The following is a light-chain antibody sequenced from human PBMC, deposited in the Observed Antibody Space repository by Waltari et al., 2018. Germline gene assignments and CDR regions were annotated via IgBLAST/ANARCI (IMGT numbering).Light chain of an antibody. V-gene: IGLV3-19*01. Sequence: SSELTQDPAVSVALGQTVRITCQGDSLRRYYASWYQQKPGQAPVLVIYGKNNRPSGIPDGFSGSSSGNTASLTITGAQAEDEADYYCNSRDSSGNHVIFGGGTELTVL. J-gene: IGLJ2*01. CDR1: SLRRYY. CDR3: NSRDSSGNHVI. CDR2: GKN.